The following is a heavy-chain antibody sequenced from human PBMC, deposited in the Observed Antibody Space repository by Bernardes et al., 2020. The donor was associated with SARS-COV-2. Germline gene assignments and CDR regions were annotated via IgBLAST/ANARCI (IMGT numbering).Heavy chain of an antibody. CDR2: IYYSGST. Sequence: SETLSLTCTVSGGSISSGGYYWSWIRQHPGKGLEWIGYIYYSGSTYYNPSLKSRVTISVDTSKNQFSLKLSSVTAADTAVYYCARHPRITIFGVVGWFDPWGQGTLVTVSS. CDR1: GGSISSGGYY. V-gene: IGHV4-31*03. J-gene: IGHJ5*02. CDR3: ARHPRITIFGVVGWFDP. D-gene: IGHD3-3*01.